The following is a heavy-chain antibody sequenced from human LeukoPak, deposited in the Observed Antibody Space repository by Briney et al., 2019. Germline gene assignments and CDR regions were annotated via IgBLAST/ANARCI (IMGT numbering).Heavy chain of an antibody. CDR1: GGSISTYY. V-gene: IGHV4-4*07. CDR3: AGRALSTGWTFDY. Sequence: SETLSLTCSVSGGSISTYYWSWIRPPAGKGLEWIAQIHTSGRTDFNPSLKSRLSISMDTPNNHFSLMITSVTAADTAIYYCAGRALSTGWTFDYWGHGTLVTVSS. CDR2: IHTSGRT. D-gene: IGHD6-19*01. J-gene: IGHJ4*01.